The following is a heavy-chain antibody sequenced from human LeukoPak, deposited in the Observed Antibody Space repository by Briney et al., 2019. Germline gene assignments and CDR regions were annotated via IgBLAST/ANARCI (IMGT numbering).Heavy chain of an antibody. J-gene: IGHJ4*02. CDR1: GFTFSDHG. D-gene: IGHD4-23*01. Sequence: GGSLRLSCATPGFTFSDHGMHWVRQAPGKGLEWVAVIWYDGSSRYYTHSVKGRFTISSDNSKNTVYLQMNSLRAEDTAVYYCARDSYGGNSEIDYWGQGTLVTVSS. CDR2: IWYDGSSR. CDR3: ARDSYGGNSEIDY. V-gene: IGHV3-33*01.